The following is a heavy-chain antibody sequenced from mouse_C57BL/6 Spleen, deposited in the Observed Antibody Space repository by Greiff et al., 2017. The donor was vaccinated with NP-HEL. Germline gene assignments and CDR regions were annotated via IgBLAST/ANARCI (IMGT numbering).Heavy chain of an antibody. CDR1: GYTFTSYW. J-gene: IGHJ4*01. CDR3: ARDDGYSYYAMDY. D-gene: IGHD2-3*01. CDR2: IYPGSGST. Sequence: VQLQPGAELVKPGASVKMSCKASGYTFTSYWITWVKQRPGQGLEWIGDIYPGSGSTNYNEKFKSKATLTVDTSSSTAYMQLSSLTSEDSAVYYCARDDGYSYYAMDYWGQGTSVTVSS. V-gene: IGHV1-55*01.